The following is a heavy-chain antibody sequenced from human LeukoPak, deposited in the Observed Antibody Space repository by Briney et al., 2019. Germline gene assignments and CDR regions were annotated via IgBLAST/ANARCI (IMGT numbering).Heavy chain of an antibody. Sequence: PGRSLRLSCAASGFTFSSYGMHWVRQAPGKGLEWGAVIWYDGSNKYYADSVKGRFTISRDNSKNTLYPQMNSLRAEDTAVYYCARLPNSSGWSYFDYWGQGTLVTVSS. V-gene: IGHV3-33*01. D-gene: IGHD6-19*01. J-gene: IGHJ4*02. CDR3: ARLPNSSGWSYFDY. CDR2: IWYDGSNK. CDR1: GFTFSSYG.